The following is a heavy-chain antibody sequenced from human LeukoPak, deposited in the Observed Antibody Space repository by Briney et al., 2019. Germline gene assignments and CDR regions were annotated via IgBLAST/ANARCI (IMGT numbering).Heavy chain of an antibody. CDR1: GFSLSTTGVG. CDR3: AHRVAGFEY. J-gene: IGHJ4*02. Sequence: SGPTLVKPTQTLTLTCTFSGFSLSTTGVGVGWIRQPPGKALDRLALLYWNDDKLCTTSLKSRLTITKDHSKNQVDLTMTNMDPVETATYYCAHRVAGFEYWGQGTLLTVSS. V-gene: IGHV2-5*01. CDR2: LYWNDDK. D-gene: IGHD6-19*01.